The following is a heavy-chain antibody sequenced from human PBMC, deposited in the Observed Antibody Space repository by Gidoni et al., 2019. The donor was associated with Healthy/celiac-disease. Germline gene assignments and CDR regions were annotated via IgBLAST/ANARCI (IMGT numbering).Heavy chain of an antibody. Sequence: QVQLVQSGAEVKKPGASVKVSCKASGYTFTSYDINWVRQATGQGLEWMGWMNPNSGNTGYAQKFQGRVTMTRNTSISTAYMELSSLRSEDTAVYYCARGREGIITICGFPSGDVWGQGTTVTVSS. J-gene: IGHJ6*02. CDR3: ARGREGIITICGFPSGDV. CDR1: GYTFTSYD. D-gene: IGHD3-3*01. V-gene: IGHV1-8*01. CDR2: MNPNSGNT.